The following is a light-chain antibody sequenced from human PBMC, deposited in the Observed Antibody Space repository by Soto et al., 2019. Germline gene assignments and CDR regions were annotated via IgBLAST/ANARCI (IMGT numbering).Light chain of an antibody. CDR1: QDIKKD. CDR3: LQDYNYPYT. J-gene: IGKJ2*01. CDR2: KAS. V-gene: IGKV1-6*01. Sequence: AIQMSQSPSSLAASVGDGVILTCRASQDIKKDLVWFRQKPGKVPKLLIYKASGLQSGVPSRFNGSGAGTDFNLTISGLQPEDFATYYCLQDYNYPYTFGQGTKLEIK.